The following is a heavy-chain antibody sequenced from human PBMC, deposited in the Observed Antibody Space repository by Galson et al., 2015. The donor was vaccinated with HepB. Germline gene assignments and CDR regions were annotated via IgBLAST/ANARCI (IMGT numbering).Heavy chain of an antibody. CDR1: GFTFDDYI. CDR2: INWDGDST. V-gene: IGHV3-43*01. D-gene: IGHD6-19*01. J-gene: IGHJ4*02. Sequence: SLRLSCAASGFTFDDYIMRWVRQAPGKGLEWVSLINWDGDSTFYADSVKGRFTISRDNSKNSLYLQMNSLRTEDSALYYCTKDTSSGWSGGYFDYWGQGTLVTVSS. CDR3: TKDTSSGWSGGYFDY.